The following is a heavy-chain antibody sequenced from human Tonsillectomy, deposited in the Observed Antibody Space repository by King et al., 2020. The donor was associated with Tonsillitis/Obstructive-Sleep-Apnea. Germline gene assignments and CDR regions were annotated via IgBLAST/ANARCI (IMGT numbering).Heavy chain of an antibody. Sequence: VQLVESGGGLVQPGESLRLSCAASGFTFSSYEMNWVRQAPGKGLEWVSYIRSRGSTKYYADSVKGRFTISRDNAKNSLYLQMNSLRAEDTAVYYCSGEPGPGVDYWGPGTLVTVSS. J-gene: IGHJ4*01. D-gene: IGHD7-27*01. CDR1: GFTFSSYE. V-gene: IGHV3-48*03. CDR3: SGEPGPGVDY. CDR2: IRSRGSTK.